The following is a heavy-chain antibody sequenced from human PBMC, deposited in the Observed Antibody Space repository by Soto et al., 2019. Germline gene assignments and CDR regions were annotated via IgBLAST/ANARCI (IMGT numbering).Heavy chain of an antibody. Sequence: ESGGGLVKPGGSLRLSCAASGFTFSSYSMNWVRQAPGKGLEWVSSISSSSSYIYYADSVKGRFTISRDNAKNSLYLQMNSLRAEDTAVYYCARGGWELRGHLGYWGQGTLVTVSS. CDR3: ARGGWELRGHLGY. CDR1: GFTFSSYS. J-gene: IGHJ4*02. D-gene: IGHD1-26*01. CDR2: ISSSSSYI. V-gene: IGHV3-21*01.